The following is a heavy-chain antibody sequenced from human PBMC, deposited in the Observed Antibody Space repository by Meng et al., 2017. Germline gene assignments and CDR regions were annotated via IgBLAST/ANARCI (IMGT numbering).Heavy chain of an antibody. CDR2: ISAYNGNT. CDR1: GYTFTSYG. D-gene: IGHD1-7*01. CDR3: ARDPRITGTTLPDY. Sequence: HVQLVQSGAEVKKPGAAGKVPCTASGYTFTSYGISWVRQAPGQGLEWMGWISAYNGNTNYAQKLQGRVTMTTDTSTSTAYMELRSLRSDDTAVYYCARDPRITGTTLPDYWGQGTLVTVSS. J-gene: IGHJ4*02. V-gene: IGHV1-18*01.